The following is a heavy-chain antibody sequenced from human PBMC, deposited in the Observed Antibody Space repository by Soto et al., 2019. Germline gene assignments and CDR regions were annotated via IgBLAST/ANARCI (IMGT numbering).Heavy chain of an antibody. CDR1: GYTFTSYG. CDR3: ARDSVRATTYYYYGMDV. V-gene: IGHV1-18*01. J-gene: IGHJ6*02. D-gene: IGHD1-26*01. Sequence: GASVKVSCKASGYTFTSYGISWVRQAPGQGLEWMGWISAYDANTNYAQKLQGRVTMTTDTSTSTAYMELRSLRSDDTAVYYCARDSVRATTYYYYGMDVWGQGTTVTVSS. CDR2: ISAYDANT.